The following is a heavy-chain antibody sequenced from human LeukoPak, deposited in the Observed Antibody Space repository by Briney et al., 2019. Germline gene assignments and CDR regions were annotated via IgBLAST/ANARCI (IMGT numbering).Heavy chain of an antibody. V-gene: IGHV3-23*01. Sequence: QSGGTLRLSCAASGFTFSSCGMTWVRQAPGKGLEWVSAISGNTVSSYYADSVKGRFTISRDNAKNSLYLQMNSLRAEDTAVYYCARVAINDYGDYFDYWGQGTLVTVSS. CDR3: ARVAINDYGDYFDY. CDR2: ISGNTVSS. CDR1: GFTFSSCG. J-gene: IGHJ4*02. D-gene: IGHD4-17*01.